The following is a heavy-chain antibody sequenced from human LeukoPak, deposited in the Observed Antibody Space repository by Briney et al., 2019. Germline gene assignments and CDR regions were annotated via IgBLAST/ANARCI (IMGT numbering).Heavy chain of an antibody. Sequence: GRSLRLSCAASGFTFDDYAMHWVRQAPGKGLEWVSGISWNSGSIGYADSVKGRFTISRDNAKNSLYLQMNSLRAEDTAVYYCARDRKRYCSGGSCYDLFDYWGQGTLVTVSS. CDR3: ARDRKRYCSGGSCYDLFDY. J-gene: IGHJ4*02. V-gene: IGHV3-9*01. D-gene: IGHD2-15*01. CDR2: ISWNSGSI. CDR1: GFTFDDYA.